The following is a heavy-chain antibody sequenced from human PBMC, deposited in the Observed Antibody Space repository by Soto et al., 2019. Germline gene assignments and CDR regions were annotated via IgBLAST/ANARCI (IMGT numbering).Heavy chain of an antibody. D-gene: IGHD3-10*01. CDR1: GRSVTSISSRNYY. CDR3: AGLWFGELLILQDLNYGMEV. J-gene: IGHJ6*02. Sequence: SETLSLTCTVSGRSVTSISSRNYYWGWIRQPPGKGLEWIGNIYYTGSTYYNPSLKSRVTISLGTSKNQFSLKLTSVTAADTAVYYCAGLWFGELLILQDLNYGMEVWGQGTTVTVSS. V-gene: IGHV4-39*07. CDR2: IYYTGST.